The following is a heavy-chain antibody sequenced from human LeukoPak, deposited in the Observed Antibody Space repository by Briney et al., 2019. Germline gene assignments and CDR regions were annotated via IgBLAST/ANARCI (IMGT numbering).Heavy chain of an antibody. J-gene: IGHJ4*02. D-gene: IGHD2-15*01. CDR2: INPNSGGT. V-gene: IGHV1-2*02. CDR3: ARRGEGYCSGGSCYYFDY. CDR1: GYTFTGYY. Sequence: GASVKVSCKASGYTFTGYYMHWVRQAPGQGLEWMGWINPNSGGTNYAQKFQGRVTMTRDTSISTAYMELSRLRSDDTAVYYCARRGEGYCSGGSCYYFDYWGQGTLVTVSS.